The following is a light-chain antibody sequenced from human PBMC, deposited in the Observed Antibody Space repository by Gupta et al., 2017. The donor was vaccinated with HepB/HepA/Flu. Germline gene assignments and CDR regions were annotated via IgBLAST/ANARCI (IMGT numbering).Light chain of an antibody. CDR1: SSDIGTYNY. CDR3: DSSTTGSSWV. CDR2: EVS. V-gene: IGLV2-14*01. Sequence: QSALPQPASLSWSPGQSVTISCTGTSSDIGTYNYVSWYQQNPDKAPIILIYEVSNRPSGVSKRFSGSKSGTTDSLTISGIQAEDEADYYCDSSTTGSSWVFGGGTKLTVL. J-gene: IGLJ2*01.